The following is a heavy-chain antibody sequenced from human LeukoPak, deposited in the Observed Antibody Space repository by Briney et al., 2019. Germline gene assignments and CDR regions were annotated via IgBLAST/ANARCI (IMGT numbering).Heavy chain of an antibody. CDR1: GGSISSHY. V-gene: IGHV4-59*11. D-gene: IGHD3-22*01. J-gene: IGHJ5*02. CDR2: IYHSGST. CDR3: ATFLSSGRGWFDP. Sequence: SETLSLTCTVSGGSISSHYWNWIRQPPGKGLEWIGYIYHSGSTKYNPSLKSRVTFSVDTSKNRFSLRLTSVTAADTAVYFCATFLSSGRGWFDPWGQGTLVTVSS.